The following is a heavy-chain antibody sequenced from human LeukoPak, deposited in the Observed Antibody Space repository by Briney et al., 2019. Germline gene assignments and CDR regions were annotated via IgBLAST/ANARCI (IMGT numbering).Heavy chain of an antibody. CDR3: AREYYYEELDY. Sequence: GGSLRLSCAASGFXFSSYPMHWVRQAPGKGLEYVSGISSNGDSTYYANSVKGRFTISRDNSKNTLYLQMGSLRAEDMAVYYCAREYYYEELDYWGQGTLVTVSS. CDR1: GFXFSSYP. J-gene: IGHJ4*02. CDR2: ISSNGDST. V-gene: IGHV3-64*01. D-gene: IGHD3-22*01.